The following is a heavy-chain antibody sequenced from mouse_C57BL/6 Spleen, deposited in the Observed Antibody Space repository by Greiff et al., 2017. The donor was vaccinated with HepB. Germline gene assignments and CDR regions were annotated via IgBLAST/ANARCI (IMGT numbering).Heavy chain of an antibody. CDR2: INPSSGYT. CDR3: ARGDSSGPRYFDV. Sequence: VKLQESGAELARPGASVKMSCKASGYTFTSYTMHWVKQRPGQGLEWIGYINPSSGYTKYNQKFKDKATLTADKSSSTAYMQLSSLTSEDSAVYYCARGDSSGPRYFDVWGTGTTVTVSS. J-gene: IGHJ1*03. CDR1: GYTFTSYT. V-gene: IGHV1-4*01. D-gene: IGHD3-2*02.